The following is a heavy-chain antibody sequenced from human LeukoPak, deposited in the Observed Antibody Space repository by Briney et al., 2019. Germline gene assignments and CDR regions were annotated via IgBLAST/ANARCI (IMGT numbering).Heavy chain of an antibody. CDR1: GYTFTSYD. V-gene: IGHV1-8*03. CDR2: MNPNSGNT. Sequence: ASVKVSCKASGYTFTSYDINWVRQATGQGLEWMGWMNPNSGNTGYAQKFQGRVTITRNTSISTAYMELSSLRSEDTAVYYCARGAVVTPLYYYHYMDVWGKGTTVTVSS. J-gene: IGHJ6*03. CDR3: ARGAVVTPLYYYHYMDV. D-gene: IGHD4-23*01.